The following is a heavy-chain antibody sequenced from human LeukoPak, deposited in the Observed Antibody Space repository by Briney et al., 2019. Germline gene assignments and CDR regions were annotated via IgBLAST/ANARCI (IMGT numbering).Heavy chain of an antibody. CDR3: AGGRSSMVRGYYYYYMDV. V-gene: IGHV4-4*07. CDR1: GGSISSYY. D-gene: IGHD3-10*01. Sequence: SETLSLTCTVSGGSISSYYWSWIRQPAGKGLEWIGRIYTSGSTNYNPSLKSRVTMSVDTSKNQFSLKLGSVTAADTAVYYCAGGRSSMVRGYYYYYMDVWGKGTTVTISS. J-gene: IGHJ6*03. CDR2: IYTSGST.